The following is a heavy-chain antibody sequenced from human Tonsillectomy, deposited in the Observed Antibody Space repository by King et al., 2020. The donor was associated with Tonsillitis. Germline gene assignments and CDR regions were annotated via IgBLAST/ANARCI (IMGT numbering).Heavy chain of an antibody. CDR3: ARETGGWRAFDH. Sequence: QLVQSGAEVKKPGVSVKVSCKASGYTFTGYSVHWVRQAPGQGLEWMGWIKPDSGATNYAHKFDGRVTMTRDTSISTAYMELTGLKSDDTAVYYCARETGGWRAFDHWGQGALVTVSS. V-gene: IGHV1-2*07. CDR2: IKPDSGAT. J-gene: IGHJ4*02. CDR1: GYTFTGYS. D-gene: IGHD6-19*01.